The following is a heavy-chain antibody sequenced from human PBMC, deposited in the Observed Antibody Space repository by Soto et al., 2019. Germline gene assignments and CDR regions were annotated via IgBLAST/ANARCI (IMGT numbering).Heavy chain of an antibody. CDR3: ARHPRYSYGYLGFDY. CDR2: IYYSGST. J-gene: IGHJ4*02. V-gene: IGHV4-39*01. D-gene: IGHD5-18*01. Sequence: PSETLSLTCTVSGGSISSSSYYWGWIRQPPGKGLEWIGSIYYSGSTYYNPSLKSRVTISVDTSKNHFSLKLSSVTAADTAVYYCARHPRYSYGYLGFDYWGQGTLVTVSS. CDR1: GGSISSSSYY.